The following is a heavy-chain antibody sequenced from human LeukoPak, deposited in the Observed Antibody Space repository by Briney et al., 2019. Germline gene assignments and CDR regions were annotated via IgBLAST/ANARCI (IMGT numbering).Heavy chain of an antibody. Sequence: GGSLRLSCAASGFTFSSYGMHWVRQAPGKGLEWVAVISYDGSNKYYADSVKGRFTISRDNSKNTLYLQMNSLRAEDTAVHYCARDAIAATNFGYWGQGTLVTVSS. J-gene: IGHJ4*02. CDR1: GFTFSSYG. CDR3: ARDAIAATNFGY. V-gene: IGHV3-30*03. CDR2: ISYDGSNK. D-gene: IGHD2-15*01.